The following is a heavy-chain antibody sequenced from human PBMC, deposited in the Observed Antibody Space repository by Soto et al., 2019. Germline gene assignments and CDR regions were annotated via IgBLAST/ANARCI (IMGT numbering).Heavy chain of an antibody. V-gene: IGHV4-31*03. D-gene: IGHD6-6*01. CDR2: IYYSGST. Sequence: QVQLQESGPGLVKPSQTLSLTCTVSGGSISSGGYYWSWIRQHPGKGLEWIGYIYYSGSTYYNPSLKGRVTISVDTSKNQFSLKLSSVTAADTAVYYCAREWSSSSGYYYYGMDVWGQGTTVTVSS. J-gene: IGHJ6*02. CDR1: GGSISSGGYY. CDR3: AREWSSSSGYYYYGMDV.